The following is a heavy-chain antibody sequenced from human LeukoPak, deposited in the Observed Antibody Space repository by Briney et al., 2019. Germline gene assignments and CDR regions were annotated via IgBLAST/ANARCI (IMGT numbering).Heavy chain of an antibody. CDR1: GFTFSSYG. Sequence: PGGSLRLSCAASGFTFSSYGMHWVRQAPGKGLEWVAFIRYDGSNKYYADSVKGRFTISRDNSKNTLYLQMNSLRAEDTAVYYCGGTTSRTDAFDIWGQGTMVTVSS. J-gene: IGHJ3*02. CDR2: IRYDGSNK. D-gene: IGHD1-7*01. CDR3: GGTTSRTDAFDI. V-gene: IGHV3-30*02.